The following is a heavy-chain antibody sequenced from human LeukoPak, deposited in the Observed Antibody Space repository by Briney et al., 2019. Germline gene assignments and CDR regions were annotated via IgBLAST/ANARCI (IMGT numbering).Heavy chain of an antibody. Sequence: SETLSLTCTVSGGSISSSSYYWGWIRQPPGTGLEWIGSIYYSGSTYYNPSLKSRVTISVDTSKNQFSLKLSSVTAADTAAYYCARDRGYSYGYGIDYWGQGTLVTVSS. D-gene: IGHD5-18*01. V-gene: IGHV4-39*07. CDR3: ARDRGYSYGYGIDY. J-gene: IGHJ4*02. CDR2: IYYSGST. CDR1: GGSISSSSYY.